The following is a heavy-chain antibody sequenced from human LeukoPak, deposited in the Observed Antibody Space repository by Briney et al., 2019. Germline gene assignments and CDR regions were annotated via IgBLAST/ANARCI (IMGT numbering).Heavy chain of an antibody. Sequence: PGGSLRLSCAASGFTVSSNYMSWVRQAPGKGLEWVSVIYSGGSTYYADSVKGRFTISRDNSKNSLYLQMNSLRAEDTALYYCAKANSYGYFGSYGWFDPWGQGTLVTVSS. D-gene: IGHD5-18*01. V-gene: IGHV3-53*05. J-gene: IGHJ5*02. CDR2: IYSGGST. CDR3: AKANSYGYFGSYGWFDP. CDR1: GFTVSSNY.